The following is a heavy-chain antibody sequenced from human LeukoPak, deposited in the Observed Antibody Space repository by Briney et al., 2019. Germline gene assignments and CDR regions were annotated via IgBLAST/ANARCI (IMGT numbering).Heavy chain of an antibody. CDR1: GFTFSSYA. CDR3: AKLLRLTTGIDY. J-gene: IGHJ4*02. D-gene: IGHD4-17*01. V-gene: IGHV3-23*01. Sequence: PGGSLRLSCAASGFTFSSYAMHWVRQAPGKGLEWVSAISGSGGSTYYADSVKGRFTISRDNSKNTLYLQMNSLRAEDTAVYYCAKLLRLTTGIDYWGQGTLVTVSS. CDR2: ISGSGGST.